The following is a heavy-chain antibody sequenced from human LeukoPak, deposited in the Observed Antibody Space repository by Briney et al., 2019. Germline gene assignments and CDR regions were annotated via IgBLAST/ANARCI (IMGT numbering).Heavy chain of an antibody. CDR1: GGSISSGAYY. D-gene: IGHD2-2*01. CDR2: IWHSGGT. J-gene: IGHJ6*03. Sequence: SETLSLTCTVSGGSISSGAYYWSWIRQPPGEGLDWIGYIWHSGGTYYNPSLKSRVTISVDRSRNQLSLKLSSVTAADTAVYYCAKEITVVVPAYNYYYYYYMDVWGKGTTVTVSS. V-gene: IGHV4-30-2*01. CDR3: AKEITVVVPAYNYYYYYYMDV.